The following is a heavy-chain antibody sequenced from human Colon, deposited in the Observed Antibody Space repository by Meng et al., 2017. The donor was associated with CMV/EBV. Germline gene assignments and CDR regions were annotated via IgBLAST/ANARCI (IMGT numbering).Heavy chain of an antibody. D-gene: IGHD3-3*01. Sequence: GESLKISCAASGFTFSSYWMHWVRQAPGKGLVWVSRIKSDGSSTSYADSVKGRFTISRDNAKNSVYLHMNSLRVEDTGFYYCAKDIAMAGVVNGVENWGQGTLVTVSS. CDR1: GFTFSSYW. V-gene: IGHV3-74*01. J-gene: IGHJ4*02. CDR3: AKDIAMAGVVNGVEN. CDR2: IKSDGSST.